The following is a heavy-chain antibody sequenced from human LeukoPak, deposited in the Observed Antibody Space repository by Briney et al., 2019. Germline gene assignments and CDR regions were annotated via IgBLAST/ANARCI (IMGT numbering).Heavy chain of an antibody. J-gene: IGHJ4*02. Sequence: SETLSLTCTVSGGSISSGGYYWSWIRQPPGKGLEWIGYIYHSGSTYYTPSLKSRVTISVDTSKNQFSLKLSSVTATDTAVYYCARHRGSSSNFDYWGQGTLVTVSS. D-gene: IGHD6-6*01. CDR2: IYHSGST. CDR1: GGSISSGGYY. V-gene: IGHV4-30-2*03. CDR3: ARHRGSSSNFDY.